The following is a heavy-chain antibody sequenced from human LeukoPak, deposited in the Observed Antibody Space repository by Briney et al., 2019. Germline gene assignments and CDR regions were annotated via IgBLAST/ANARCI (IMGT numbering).Heavy chain of an antibody. CDR1: GFTFSTYG. Sequence: PGGSLRLSCPATGFTFSTYGMHWVRQAPGKGLEYVSAISSNGGSTYYANSVKGRFTIPRDNSKNTLYLQMGSLRAEDMAVYYCARSPYYYDSSGYYDYWGQGTLVTVSS. CDR3: ARSPYYYDSSGYYDY. D-gene: IGHD3-22*01. V-gene: IGHV3-64*01. J-gene: IGHJ4*02. CDR2: ISSNGGST.